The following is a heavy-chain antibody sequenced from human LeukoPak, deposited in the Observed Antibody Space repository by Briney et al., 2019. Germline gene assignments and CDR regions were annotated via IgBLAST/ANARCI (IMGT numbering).Heavy chain of an antibody. D-gene: IGHD3-22*01. V-gene: IGHV3-48*03. CDR3: AREGGGYYLAY. Sequence: GGSLRLSCAASGFTFSSYEMNWVRQAPGKGLEWVSYISSSGSTIYYADSVKGRFTISRDNAKNSLYLQMNSLRAEDTAVYYCAREGGGYYLAYWGQGTLVTVSS. CDR1: GFTFSSYE. CDR2: ISSSGSTI. J-gene: IGHJ4*02.